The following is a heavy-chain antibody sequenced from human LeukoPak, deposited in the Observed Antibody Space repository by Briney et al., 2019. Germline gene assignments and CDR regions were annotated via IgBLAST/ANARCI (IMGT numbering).Heavy chain of an antibody. CDR3: ANAPQISY. Sequence: GGSPRLSCAASGFTFSSYAMSWVRQAPGKGLEWVSSISGSDASTYYADSVKGRFTISRDNSKNTLYLQMNSLRAEDTAVYYCANAPQISYWGQGTLVTVSS. V-gene: IGHV3-23*01. J-gene: IGHJ4*02. D-gene: IGHD2/OR15-2a*01. CDR2: ISGSDAST. CDR1: GFTFSSYA.